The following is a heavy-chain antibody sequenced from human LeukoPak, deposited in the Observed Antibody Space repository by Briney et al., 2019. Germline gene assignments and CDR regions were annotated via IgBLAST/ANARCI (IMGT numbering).Heavy chain of an antibody. Sequence: GGSLRLSCAASEFSFSSYAMTWVRQAPGKGLEWVSSIDAGGGDTYHSDSVKGRFTISRDNSMNTLYLQMNSLRADDTAVYYCGRPTKYWLVRGNGVDVWGQGTTVTVSS. CDR3: GRPTKYWLVRGNGVDV. J-gene: IGHJ6*02. CDR2: IDAGGGDT. D-gene: IGHD6-19*01. CDR1: EFSFSSYA. V-gene: IGHV3-23*01.